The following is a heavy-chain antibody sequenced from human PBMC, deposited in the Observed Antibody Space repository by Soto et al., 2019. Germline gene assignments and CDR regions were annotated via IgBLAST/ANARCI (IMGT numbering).Heavy chain of an antibody. CDR1: GFTFSDYY. J-gene: IGHJ4*02. CDR3: ARAMTPNTAMVSFPYYFDY. D-gene: IGHD5-18*01. CDR2: ISSSSSYT. Sequence: PGGSLRLSCAASGFTFSDYYMSWIRQAPGKGLEWVSYISSSSSYTNYADSVKGRFTISRDNAKNSLYLQMNSLRAEDTAVYYCARAMTPNTAMVSFPYYFDYWGQGTLVTVSS. V-gene: IGHV3-11*06.